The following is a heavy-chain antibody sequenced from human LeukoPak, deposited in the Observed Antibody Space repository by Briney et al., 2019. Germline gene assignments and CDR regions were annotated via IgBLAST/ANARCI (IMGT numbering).Heavy chain of an antibody. CDR3: ARDLRVPATAIPGDY. J-gene: IGHJ4*02. Sequence: QPGGSLRLSCAASGFTFSSYAMHWVRQAPGKGLEWEAVISYDGSNKYYADSVKGRFTISRDNSKNTLYLQMNSLRAEDTAVYYCARDLRVPATAIPGDYWGQGTLVTVSS. CDR2: ISYDGSNK. D-gene: IGHD2-2*02. CDR1: GFTFSSYA. V-gene: IGHV3-30*04.